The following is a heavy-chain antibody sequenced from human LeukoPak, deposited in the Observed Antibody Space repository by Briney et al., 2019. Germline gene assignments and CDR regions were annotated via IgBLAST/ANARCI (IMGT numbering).Heavy chain of an antibody. Sequence: GGSLRLSCEASGFNFNIYAMGWVRQAPGKGLQWVSVIGSRGTDKHYADTVRGRFDISRDNTKNSLYLQMNSLRAEDTAVFYCVRLYYGSGTSLDPWGQGTLVTVSS. V-gene: IGHV3-21*01. CDR1: GFNFNIYA. CDR2: IGSRGTDK. J-gene: IGHJ5*02. CDR3: VRLYYGSGTSLDP. D-gene: IGHD3-10*01.